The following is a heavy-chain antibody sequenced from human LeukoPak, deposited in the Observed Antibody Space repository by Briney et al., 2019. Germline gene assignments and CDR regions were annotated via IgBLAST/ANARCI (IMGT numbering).Heavy chain of an antibody. J-gene: IGHJ4*02. V-gene: IGHV1-18*04. CDR3: ARAVRGYSYAYLPY. CDR1: GDAFSGYF. CDR2: ISAYDGNT. Sequence: ASVKVSCKASGDAFSGYFIHWVRQAPGQGLEWMGWISAYDGNTDYAQNLQGRVTMTTDTSTSTAYMELRSLRSDDTAVYYCARAVRGYSYAYLPYWGQGTLVTVSS. D-gene: IGHD5-18*01.